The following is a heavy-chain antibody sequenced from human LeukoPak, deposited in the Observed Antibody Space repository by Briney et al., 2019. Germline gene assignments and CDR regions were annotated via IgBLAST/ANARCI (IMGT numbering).Heavy chain of an antibody. CDR1: GGSISSYY. CDR2: IYYSGST. J-gene: IGHJ4*02. Sequence: PSETLSLTCTVSGGSISSYYWSWIRQPPGKGLEWIGYIYYSGSTNYNPSLKSRVTISVDTSKNQFSLKLSSVTAADTAVYYCARDLSGSYSLDYWGQGTLVTVSS. V-gene: IGHV4-59*01. D-gene: IGHD1-26*01. CDR3: ARDLSGSYSLDY.